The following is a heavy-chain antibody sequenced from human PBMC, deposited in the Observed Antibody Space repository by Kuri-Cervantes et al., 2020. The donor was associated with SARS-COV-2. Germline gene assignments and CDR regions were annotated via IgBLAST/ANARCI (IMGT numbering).Heavy chain of an antibody. V-gene: IGHV3-30*02. CDR3: ARLDLLSVGGSGDDFDY. CDR2: IRYDGSNK. J-gene: IGHJ4*02. CDR1: GFTFSNAW. Sequence: GESLKISCAASGFTFSNAWMSWVRQAPGKGLEWVAFIRYDGSNKYYADSVKGRFTISRDNSKNTLYLQMNSLRAEDTAVYYCARLDLLSVGGSGDDFDYWGQGTLVTVSS. D-gene: IGHD3-10*01.